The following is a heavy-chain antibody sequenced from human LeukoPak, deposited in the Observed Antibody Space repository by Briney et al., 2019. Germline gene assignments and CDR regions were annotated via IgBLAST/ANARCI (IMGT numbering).Heavy chain of an antibody. Sequence: SETLSLTCTVSGGSISSYYWSWIRQPPGKGLEWIGYIYYSGSTNYNPSLKSRVTISVDTSKNQFSLKLSSVTAADTAVYYCERRLPDLRHAFDIWGQGTMVTVSS. J-gene: IGHJ3*02. CDR1: GGSISSYY. CDR2: IYYSGST. V-gene: IGHV4-59*08. CDR3: ERRLPDLRHAFDI.